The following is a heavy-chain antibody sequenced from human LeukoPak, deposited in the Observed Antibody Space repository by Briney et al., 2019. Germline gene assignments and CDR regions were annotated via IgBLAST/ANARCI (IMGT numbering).Heavy chain of an antibody. CDR1: GFTFSDYW. V-gene: IGHV3-30-3*01. J-gene: IGHJ3*02. D-gene: IGHD3-10*01. CDR2: ISYDGSNK. Sequence: GGSLRLSCAASGFTFSDYWMSWVRQAPGKGLEWVAVISYDGSNKYYADSVKGRFTISRDNSKNTLYLQMNSLRAEDTAVYYCARANYLDAFDIWGQGTMVTVSS. CDR3: ARANYLDAFDI.